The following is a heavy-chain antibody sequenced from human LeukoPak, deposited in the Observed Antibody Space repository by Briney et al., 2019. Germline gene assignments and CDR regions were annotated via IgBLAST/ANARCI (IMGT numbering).Heavy chain of an antibody. CDR3: ARAASHCSGGSCYPYFDF. Sequence: GGSLRLSCAASGFTVSSNYMTWVRQAPGKGLEWVSVIYSGGSTYYADSVKGRFTISRDNSKNTLYLLMNSLRAEDTAVYYCARAASHCSGGSCYPYFDFWGQGTLVTVSS. D-gene: IGHD2-15*01. CDR1: GFTVSSNY. J-gene: IGHJ4*02. V-gene: IGHV3-53*01. CDR2: IYSGGST.